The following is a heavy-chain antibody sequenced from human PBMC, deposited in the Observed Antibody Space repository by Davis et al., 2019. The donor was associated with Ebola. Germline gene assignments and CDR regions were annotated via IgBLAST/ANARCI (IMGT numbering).Heavy chain of an antibody. J-gene: IGHJ4*02. D-gene: IGHD6-19*01. V-gene: IGHV3-53*01. CDR3: AGGTRSGWHLEY. CDR2: IYSAGST. CDR1: GFTFSSYS. Sequence: GESLKISCAASGFTFSSYSMNWVRQAPGKGLEWVSVIYSAGSTYYADSVKGRFTISRDNSKNTLFLQMNTLRAEDAAVYYCAGGTRSGWHLEYWGQGTLVTVSS.